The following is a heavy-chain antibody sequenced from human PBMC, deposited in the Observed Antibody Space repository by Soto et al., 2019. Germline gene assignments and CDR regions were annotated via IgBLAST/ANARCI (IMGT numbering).Heavy chain of an antibody. CDR1: GDSVSSNSAA. J-gene: IGHJ6*04. CDR3: ARHQGIAAAGHYGMDV. D-gene: IGHD6-13*01. V-gene: IGHV6-1*01. Sequence: SQTLSLTCVISGDSVSSNSAAWNWIRQSPSRGLEWLGRTYYRSKWYNAYAVSVKSRITINPDTSKNKFSLQLNSVTPEDTAVYYCARHQGIAAAGHYGMDVWGKGTTVTVSS. CDR2: TYYRSKWYN.